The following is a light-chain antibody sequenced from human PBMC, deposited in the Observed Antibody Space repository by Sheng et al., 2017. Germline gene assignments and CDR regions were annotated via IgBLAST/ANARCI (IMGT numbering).Light chain of an antibody. J-gene: IGKJ2*01. V-gene: IGKV1-33*01. CDR1: QDIRNS. CDR3: QQYYSAPMYT. CDR2: DAS. Sequence: DIQMTQSPSSLSASVGDRVTITCQASQDIRNSLNWYQQKPGKAPKLLIYDASNLKTGGPSRFSGSGSGTDYTLTISSLQPEDFATYFCQQYYSAPMYTFGQGTKLEIK.